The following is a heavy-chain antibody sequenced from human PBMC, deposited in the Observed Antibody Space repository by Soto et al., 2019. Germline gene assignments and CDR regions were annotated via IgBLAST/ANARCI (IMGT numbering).Heavy chain of an antibody. CDR3: AVSNYHGSGSPFDY. Sequence: EVQLLDSGRDLVQPGGSLRLSCAASGFVFSSCAMSWVRQAPGKGLEWVSAITGRGFTTYYADSVKGRFTISRDNSKNTLSLQLNSLRSEDTAVYYCAVSNYHGSGSPFDYWGQGTLVTVSS. V-gene: IGHV3-23*01. D-gene: IGHD3-10*01. CDR2: ITGRGFTT. CDR1: GFVFSSCA. J-gene: IGHJ4*02.